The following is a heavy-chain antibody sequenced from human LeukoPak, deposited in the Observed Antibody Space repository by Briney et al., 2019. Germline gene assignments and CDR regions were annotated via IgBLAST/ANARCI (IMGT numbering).Heavy chain of an antibody. J-gene: IGHJ4*02. CDR2: INQDGSDK. V-gene: IGHV3-7*03. CDR3: ARRDILTGLDY. Sequence: GGSLRLSCAASGFTFSIYWMSWVRQAPGKGLEWVANINQDGSDKNYVDSVKGRFSISRDNAKYSLYLQMNSLRAEDTAVYYCARRDILTGLDYWGQGTLVTVSS. CDR1: GFTFSIYW. D-gene: IGHD3-9*01.